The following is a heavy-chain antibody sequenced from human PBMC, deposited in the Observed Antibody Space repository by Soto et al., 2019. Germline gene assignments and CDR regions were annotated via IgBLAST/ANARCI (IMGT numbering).Heavy chain of an antibody. D-gene: IGHD6-13*01. V-gene: IGHV3-9*01. Sequence: DVQLVESGGGLVQPGRSLRLSCAASGFTFDAYAMHWVRQAPGKGLEWVSGISWNSGSIGYADSVKGRFTISRDNAKNSLYLQMNSLRAEDTALYYCAKAPASSWYPHSWFDPWGQGTLVTVSS. J-gene: IGHJ5*02. CDR2: ISWNSGSI. CDR1: GFTFDAYA. CDR3: AKAPASSWYPHSWFDP.